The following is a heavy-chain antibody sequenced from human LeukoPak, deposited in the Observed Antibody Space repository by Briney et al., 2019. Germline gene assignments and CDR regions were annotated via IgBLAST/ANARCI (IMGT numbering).Heavy chain of an antibody. CDR3: ARGSLRGLVPSIAAAAPPDY. D-gene: IGHD6-13*01. CDR2: IIPILGIA. CDR1: GGTFSSYA. V-gene: IGHV1-69*04. J-gene: IGHJ4*02. Sequence: ASVKVSCKASGGTFSSYAISWVRQSPGQGLEWMGRIIPILGIANYAQKFQGRVTITADKSTSTAYMELSSLRSEDTAVYYCARGSLRGLVPSIAAAAPPDYWGQGTLVTVSS.